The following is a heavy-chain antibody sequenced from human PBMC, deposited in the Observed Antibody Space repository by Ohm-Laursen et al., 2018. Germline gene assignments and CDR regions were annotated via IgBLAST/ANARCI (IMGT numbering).Heavy chain of an antibody. CDR3: AKVPMTTVGLGGMDV. CDR1: GFTFSSYA. Sequence: GSLRLSCTASGFTFSSYAMSWVRQAPGKGLEWVSAISGSGGSTYYADSVKGRFTISRDNSKNTLYLQMNSLRAEDTAVYYCAKVPMTTVGLGGMDVWGQGTTVTVSS. V-gene: IGHV3-23*01. J-gene: IGHJ6*02. D-gene: IGHD4-23*01. CDR2: ISGSGGST.